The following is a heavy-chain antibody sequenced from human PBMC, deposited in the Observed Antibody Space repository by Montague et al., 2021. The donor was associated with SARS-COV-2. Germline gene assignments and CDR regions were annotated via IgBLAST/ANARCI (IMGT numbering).Heavy chain of an antibody. D-gene: IGHD5-18*01. CDR2: IFYNGNT. CDR3: ARGSYGPDAFDI. J-gene: IGHJ3*02. CDR1: GGSITSGYYY. V-gene: IGHV4-61*05. Sequence: SETLSLTCTVYGGSITSGYYYWSRIPPSPGKGLEGNGNIFYNGNTNPNLRVKSRATISLDKSKNQFSLTPISVTAADTAVYYCARGSYGPDAFDIWGQGTMVTVSP.